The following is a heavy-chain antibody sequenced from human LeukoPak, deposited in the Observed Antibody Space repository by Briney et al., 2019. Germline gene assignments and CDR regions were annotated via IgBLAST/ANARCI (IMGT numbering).Heavy chain of an antibody. D-gene: IGHD6-19*01. CDR2: VYYTGNT. J-gene: IGHJ2*01. CDR1: GGSISSSSYY. Sequence: SETLSLTCAVSGGSISSSSYYWGWIRQPPGKGLEWFGSVYYTGNTYYNPSLKRRVTISVDTSKNQFSLKLSSVTAADTAVYYCAREVYRSGWYKGHFDLWGRGTLVTVSS. V-gene: IGHV4-39*02. CDR3: AREVYRSGWYKGHFDL.